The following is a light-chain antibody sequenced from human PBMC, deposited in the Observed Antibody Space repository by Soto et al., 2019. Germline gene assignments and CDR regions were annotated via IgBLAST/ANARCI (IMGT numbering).Light chain of an antibody. J-gene: IGKJ4*01. CDR1: QSITY. Sequence: DIQMTQSPSSLSASVGDRVTITCRASQSITYLNWYQQKPGKAPKLLIYAASSLQSGVPSRFSGSGSGTHCTLTISSLQPEDFASYYCQQTYSTPLTFGGGTKVDIK. V-gene: IGKV1-39*01. CDR3: QQTYSTPLT. CDR2: AAS.